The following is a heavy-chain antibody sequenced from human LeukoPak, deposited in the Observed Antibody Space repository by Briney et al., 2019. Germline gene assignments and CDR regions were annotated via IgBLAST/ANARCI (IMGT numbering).Heavy chain of an antibody. V-gene: IGHV1-69*05. CDR1: GGTFSSYA. J-gene: IGHJ4*02. CDR2: IIPIFGTA. Sequence: SVKVSCKASGGTFSSYAISWVRQAPGRGLEWMGGIIPIFGTANYAQKFQGRVTITTDESTSTAYMELSSLRSEDTAVYYCARDRSDSSSFSYWGQGTLVTVSS. CDR3: ARDRSDSSSFSY. D-gene: IGHD6-6*01.